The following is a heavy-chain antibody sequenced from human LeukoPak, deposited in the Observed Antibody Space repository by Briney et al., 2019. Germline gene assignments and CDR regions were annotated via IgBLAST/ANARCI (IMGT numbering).Heavy chain of an antibody. CDR3: ARVTPLSLYSSGWYFDY. Sequence: GGSLRLSCAASGFTFDSYAMTWVRQAPGKGLEWVLGISGSGNSTYYADSVKGRFTISRDNSKNTLYLQMNSLRAEDTAVYYCARVTPLSLYSSGWYFDYWGQGTLVTVSS. V-gene: IGHV3-23*01. CDR1: GFTFDSYA. J-gene: IGHJ4*02. D-gene: IGHD6-19*01. CDR2: ISGSGNST.